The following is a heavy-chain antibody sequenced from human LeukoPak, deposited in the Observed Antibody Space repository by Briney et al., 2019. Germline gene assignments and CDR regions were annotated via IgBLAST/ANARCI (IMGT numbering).Heavy chain of an antibody. CDR3: ARGGDDYSNYMRRKAFDI. J-gene: IGHJ3*02. CDR1: GGSISSGSYY. Sequence: PSETLSLTCTVSGGSISSGSYYWSWIRQPAGKGLEWIGRIYTSGSTNYNPSLKSRVTISVDTSKNQFSLKLSSVTAADTAVYYCARGGDDYSNYMRRKAFDIWGQGTMVTVSS. D-gene: IGHD4-11*01. CDR2: IYTSGST. V-gene: IGHV4-61*02.